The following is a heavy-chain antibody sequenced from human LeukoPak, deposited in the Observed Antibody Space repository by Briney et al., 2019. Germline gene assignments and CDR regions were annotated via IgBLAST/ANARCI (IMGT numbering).Heavy chain of an antibody. CDR1: GFTFSSYG. J-gene: IGHJ4*02. CDR2: IWYDGSNQ. D-gene: IGHD5-12*01. Sequence: PGRSLRLSCAASGFTFSSYGMHWVRQAPGKGLEWVAVIWYDGSNQYYADSVKGRFTISRDNSKNTLYLQMNSLRAEDTAVYYCARGDSGYDFSYFDYWGQGTLVTVSS. V-gene: IGHV3-33*01. CDR3: ARGDSGYDFSYFDY.